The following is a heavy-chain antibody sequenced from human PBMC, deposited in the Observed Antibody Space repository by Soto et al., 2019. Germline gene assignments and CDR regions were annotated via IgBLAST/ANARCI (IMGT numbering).Heavy chain of an antibody. V-gene: IGHV3-21*01. Sequence: PGGSLRLSCAASGFTFSSYSMNWVRQAPGKGLEWVSSISSGSSYIYYADSVKGRFTISRDNAKNSLYLQMNSLRAEDTAVYYCANSSPHGSNCRFDPWGQGTLVTVSS. D-gene: IGHD6-13*01. CDR2: ISSGSSYI. CDR3: ANSSPHGSNCRFDP. J-gene: IGHJ5*02. CDR1: GFTFSSYS.